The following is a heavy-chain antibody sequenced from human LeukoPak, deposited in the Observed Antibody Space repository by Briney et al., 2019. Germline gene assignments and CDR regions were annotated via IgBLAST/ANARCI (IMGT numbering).Heavy chain of an antibody. CDR1: GGSISSSNW. CDR3: ARDDYGDYNGFDY. D-gene: IGHD4-17*01. Sequence: PSGTLSLTCAVSGGSISSSNWWSWVRQPPGKGLEWIGEIYHSGSTNYNPSLKSRVTISVDKSKNQFSLKLSSVTAADTAVYYCARDDYGDYNGFDYWGQGTLVTVSS. CDR2: IYHSGST. J-gene: IGHJ4*02. V-gene: IGHV4-4*02.